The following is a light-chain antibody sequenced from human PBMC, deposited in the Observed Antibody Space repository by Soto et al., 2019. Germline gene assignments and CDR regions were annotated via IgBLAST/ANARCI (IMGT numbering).Light chain of an antibody. CDR2: DAS. CDR3: QQYNNWPPYT. V-gene: IGKV1D-13*01. CDR1: QGISSA. Sequence: AIQLTQSPSSLSASVGDRVTITCRSSQGISSALAWYQQKPGKAPKLLIYDASSLESGVPSRFSGSGSGTEFTLTISSLQSEDYAVYYCQQYNNWPPYTFGQGTKVDI. J-gene: IGKJ2*01.